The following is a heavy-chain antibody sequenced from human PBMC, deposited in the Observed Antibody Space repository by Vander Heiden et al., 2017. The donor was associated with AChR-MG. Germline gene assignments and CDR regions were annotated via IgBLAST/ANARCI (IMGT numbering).Heavy chain of an antibody. CDR3: ARAPRITIFGVVISAAYYYYGMDV. CDR2: IIPIFGTA. Sequence: QVQLVQSGAEVKKPGSSVKVSCKASGGTFSSYAIRWVRQAPGQGLEWMGGIIPIFGTANYAQKFQGRVTITADESTSTAYMELSSLRSEDTAVYYCARAPRITIFGVVISAAYYYYGMDVWGQGTTVTVSS. CDR1: GGTFSSYA. D-gene: IGHD3-3*01. J-gene: IGHJ6*02. V-gene: IGHV1-69*01.